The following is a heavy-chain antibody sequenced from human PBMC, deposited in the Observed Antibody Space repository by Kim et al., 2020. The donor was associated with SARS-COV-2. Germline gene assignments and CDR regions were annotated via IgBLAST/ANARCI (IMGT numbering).Heavy chain of an antibody. D-gene: IGHD6-19*01. CDR1: GFTFSSYA. Sequence: GGSLRLSCAASGFTFSSYAMHWVRQAPGKGLEWVAVISYDGSNKYYADSVKGRFTISRDNSKNTLYLQMNSLRAEDTAVYYCARSLAVAGSWFDPWGQGTLVTVSS. J-gene: IGHJ5*02. CDR2: ISYDGSNK. CDR3: ARSLAVAGSWFDP. V-gene: IGHV3-30*04.